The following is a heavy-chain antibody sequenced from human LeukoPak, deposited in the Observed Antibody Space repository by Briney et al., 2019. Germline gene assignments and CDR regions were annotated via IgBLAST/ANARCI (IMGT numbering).Heavy chain of an antibody. J-gene: IGHJ4*02. CDR2: INHSGST. V-gene: IGHV4-39*07. CDR3: ARATYCSGDSCYSGIFDY. CDR1: GGSISSSSYH. Sequence: PSETLSLTCTVSGGSISSSSYHWGWIRQPPGKGLEWIGEINHSGSTNYNPSLESRVTISVDTSKNQFSLKLSSVTAADTAVYYCARATYCSGDSCYSGIFDYWGQGTLVTVSS. D-gene: IGHD2-15*01.